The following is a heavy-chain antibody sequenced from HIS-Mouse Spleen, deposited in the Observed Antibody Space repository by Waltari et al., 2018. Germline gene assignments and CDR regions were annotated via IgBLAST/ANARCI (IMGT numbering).Heavy chain of an antibody. D-gene: IGHD3-10*01. V-gene: IGHV4-31*03. CDR3: ARAHESITMVRGVLPDAFDI. Sequence: QVQLQESGPGLVKPSQTLSLPCTVSGGSIRSGGYYWSWLRQHPGTVREWIGYIYYSGSTYYNPSLKSRVTISVDTSKNQFSLKLSSVTAADTAVYYCARAHESITMVRGVLPDAFDIWGQGTMVTVSS. J-gene: IGHJ3*02. CDR2: IYYSGST. CDR1: GGSIRSGGYY.